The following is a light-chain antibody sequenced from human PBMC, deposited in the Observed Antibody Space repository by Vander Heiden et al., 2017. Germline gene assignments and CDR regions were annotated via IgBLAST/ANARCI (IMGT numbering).Light chain of an antibody. CDR3: QQYGSSPRT. CDR2: GAS. V-gene: IGKV3-20*01. J-gene: IGKJ2*01. CDR1: RSVSSNY. Sequence: GTLSLSPGERATLSCRASRSVSSNYLAWHQQKPGQAPRLLLYGASSRATGLPDRFSGSGSGTDFTITISRLEHEDFAVYYCQQYGSSPRTFGQGTKLEIE.